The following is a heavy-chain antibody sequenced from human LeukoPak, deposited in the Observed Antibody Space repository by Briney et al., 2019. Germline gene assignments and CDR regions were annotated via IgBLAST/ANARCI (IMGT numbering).Heavy chain of an antibody. CDR3: AREGSIAAAGSALYGMDV. Sequence: ASAKVSCKASGYTFTSYGISWVRQAPGQGLEWMGWISSYNGNTNYAQKLQGRVTMTTDTSTSTAYMELRSLRSDDTAVYYCAREGSIAAAGSALYGMDVWGQGTTVTVSS. V-gene: IGHV1-18*01. CDR1: GYTFTSYG. J-gene: IGHJ6*02. CDR2: ISSYNGNT. D-gene: IGHD6-13*01.